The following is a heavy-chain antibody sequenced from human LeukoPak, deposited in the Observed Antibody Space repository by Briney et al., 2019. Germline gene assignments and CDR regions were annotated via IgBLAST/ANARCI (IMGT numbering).Heavy chain of an antibody. D-gene: IGHD6-13*01. V-gene: IGHV3-21*01. CDR2: ISSSGSYI. CDR3: ARDRGSSWYLGILY. J-gene: IGHJ4*02. Sequence: PGGSLRLSCAASGFTFSSYSMNWVRQAPGKGLEWVSSISSSGSYIYYADSVKGRFTISRDNAKNSLYLQMNSLRAEDTAVYYCARDRGSSWYLGILYWGQGTLVTVSS. CDR1: GFTFSSYS.